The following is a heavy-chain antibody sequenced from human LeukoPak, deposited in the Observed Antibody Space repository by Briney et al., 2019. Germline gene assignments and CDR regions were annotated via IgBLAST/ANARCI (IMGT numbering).Heavy chain of an antibody. CDR3: ARGGHGDYLSYYYRDV. J-gene: IGHJ6*03. CDR2: IYYSGST. CDR1: GGSISSYY. V-gene: IGHV4-59*01. D-gene: IGHD4-17*01. Sequence: PSETLSLTCTVSGGSISSYYWSWIRQPPGKGLEWIGYIYYSGSTNYNPSLKSRVTISVDTSKHQFSLKLSSVTAADTAVYYCARGGHGDYLSYYYRDVWGKGTTVTVSS.